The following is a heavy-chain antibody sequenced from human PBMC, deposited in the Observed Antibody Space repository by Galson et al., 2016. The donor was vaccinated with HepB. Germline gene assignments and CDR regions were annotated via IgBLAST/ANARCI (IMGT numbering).Heavy chain of an antibody. CDR2: IWNDGSNR. Sequence: SLRLSCAASGFTFSNYGMHWVRQAPGKGLEWVALIWNDGSNRYYADSVKGRFTISRDNSKNTLYLQMNSLRVEDTAVYYCAKLDCGRDCPRDDWGQGTQVTVS. CDR1: GFTFSNYG. V-gene: IGHV3-30*02. J-gene: IGHJ4*02. D-gene: IGHD2-21*02. CDR3: AKLDCGRDCPRDD.